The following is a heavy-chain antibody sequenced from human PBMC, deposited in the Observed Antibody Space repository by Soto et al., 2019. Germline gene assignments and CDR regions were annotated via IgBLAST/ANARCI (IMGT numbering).Heavy chain of an antibody. J-gene: IGHJ4*02. Sequence: GVSLRLSCAASGFTFSIYWMHWVRQAPGKGLVWVSHINSDGSSTTYADSVKGRFTISRDNAKNTLYLQMSSLRAEDTAVYYCARDTLGPAACYFDYQGQGTLVAVSS. CDR2: INSDGSST. V-gene: IGHV3-74*01. CDR1: GFTFSIYW. D-gene: IGHD2-2*01. CDR3: ARDTLGPAACYFDY.